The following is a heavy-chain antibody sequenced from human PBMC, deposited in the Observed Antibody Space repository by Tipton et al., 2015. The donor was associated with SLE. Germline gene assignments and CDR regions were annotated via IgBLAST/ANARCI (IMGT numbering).Heavy chain of an antibody. CDR2: IDQDGTEK. CDR3: AKDAPEETDS. V-gene: IGHV3-7*01. J-gene: IGHJ4*02. CDR1: GFTFRNYW. Sequence: GSLRLSCAASGFTFRNYWMSWVRQAPGKGLEWVANIDQDGTEKKYVDSVKGRFTISRDNAKNSLDLQMNSLRPEDTAVYYCAKDAPEETDSWGQGTLVTVSS.